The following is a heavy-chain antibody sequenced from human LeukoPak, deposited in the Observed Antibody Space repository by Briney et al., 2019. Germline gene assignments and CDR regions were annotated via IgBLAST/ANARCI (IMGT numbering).Heavy chain of an antibody. J-gene: IGHJ3*02. Sequence: SETLSLTCAVHGGSFSGYYWSWIRQPPRKGLEWIGEINHSGSTNYNPSLKSRVTISVDTSKNQFSLKLSSVTAADTAVYYCARHRRWLQSINAFHIWGQGTMVTVSS. D-gene: IGHD5-24*01. V-gene: IGHV4-34*01. CDR2: INHSGST. CDR1: GGSFSGYY. CDR3: ARHRRWLQSINAFHI.